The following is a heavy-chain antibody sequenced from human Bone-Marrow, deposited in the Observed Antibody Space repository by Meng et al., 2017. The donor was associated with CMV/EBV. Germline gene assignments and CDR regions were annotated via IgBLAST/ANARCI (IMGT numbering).Heavy chain of an antibody. D-gene: IGHD6-6*01. CDR3: AREGQLVLGYYGMDV. Sequence: ASVKVSCKASGYTFTAHYFHWVRQAPGQGLEWMGWIHPHRGDTNYAQQFQGRVTLTRDTSINTGYMELTRLTSDDTAVYYCAREGQLVLGYYGMDVWGQGTTVTVSS. V-gene: IGHV1-2*02. CDR2: IHPHRGDT. J-gene: IGHJ6*02. CDR1: GYTFTAHY.